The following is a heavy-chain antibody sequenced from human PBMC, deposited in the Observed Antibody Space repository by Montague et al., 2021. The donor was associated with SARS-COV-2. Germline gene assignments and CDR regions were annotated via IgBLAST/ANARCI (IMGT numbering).Heavy chain of an antibody. CDR3: ARGQRQAFSVFGVLAGGPELKRYGLDV. CDR1: GGSFNNYY. Sequence: SETLSLTCAVYGGSFNNYYWSWIRQAPEKGLEWIGEIDQGGATNYSPSPRSRLILSVDTSKNQFSLKLTSVTAADTAVYFCARGQRQAFSVFGVLAGGPELKRYGLDVWGLGTMVTVS. CDR2: IDQGGAT. D-gene: IGHD3-3*01. V-gene: IGHV4-34*01. J-gene: IGHJ6*02.